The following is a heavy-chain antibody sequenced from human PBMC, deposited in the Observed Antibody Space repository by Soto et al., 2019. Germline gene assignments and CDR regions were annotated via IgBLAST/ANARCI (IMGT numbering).Heavy chain of an antibody. Sequence: SETLSLTCTVSGGSISSSSYSWSWIRQPPGKGLEWIGYIYHSGSTYYNPSLKSRVTISVDRSKNQFSLKLSSATAADTAVYYCASSGSYYAFHYWGQGTLVTVSS. V-gene: IGHV4-30-2*01. CDR2: IYHSGST. J-gene: IGHJ4*02. CDR1: GGSISSSSYS. D-gene: IGHD3-10*01. CDR3: ASSGSYYAFHY.